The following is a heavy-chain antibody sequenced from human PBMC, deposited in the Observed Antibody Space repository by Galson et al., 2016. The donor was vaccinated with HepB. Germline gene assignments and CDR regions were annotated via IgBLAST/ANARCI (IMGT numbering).Heavy chain of an antibody. V-gene: IGHV3-48*02. CDR2: ISDSSRTT. D-gene: IGHD3-10*01. Sequence: SLRLSCAASGFDLSSYGMNWVRQAPGKGLDWISYISDSSRTTYYADSVKGRFTISRDNAKNSLHLQMNSLTDDDTAVYYCARVPDLWFGKYTYNYHYYMDVWGKGTTVTVSS. CDR3: ARVPDLWFGKYTYNYHYYMDV. CDR1: GFDLSSYG. J-gene: IGHJ6*03.